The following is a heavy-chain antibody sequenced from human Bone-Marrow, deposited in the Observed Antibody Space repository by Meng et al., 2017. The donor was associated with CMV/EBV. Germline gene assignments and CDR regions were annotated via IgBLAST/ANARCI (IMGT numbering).Heavy chain of an antibody. CDR1: GFTFSSYA. J-gene: IGHJ4*02. CDR3: AKARSTSTYYFDY. CDR2: VSGSGSST. D-gene: IGHD2-2*01. Sequence: GESLKISCAASGFTFSSYAMSWVRQAPGKGLEWVSAVSGSGSSTYYADSVQGRFAISRDNSKNTLYLQMNSLRAEDTAVYYCAKARSTSTYYFDYWGQGTLVTVSS. V-gene: IGHV3-23*01.